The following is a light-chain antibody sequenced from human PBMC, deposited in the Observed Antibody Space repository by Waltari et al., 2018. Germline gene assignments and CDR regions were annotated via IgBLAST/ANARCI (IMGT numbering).Light chain of an antibody. J-gene: IGLJ2*01. CDR1: SIDVGSYNL. CDR3: CSYGSLSTLI. Sequence: ACPGTSIDVGSYNLVSWYQQSPGKAPKLFIYEVTKRPSGISNRFSGSKSGTTASLTISGLQAEDDADYYCCSYGSLSTLIFGGGTKLTVL. V-gene: IGLV2-23*02. CDR2: EVT.